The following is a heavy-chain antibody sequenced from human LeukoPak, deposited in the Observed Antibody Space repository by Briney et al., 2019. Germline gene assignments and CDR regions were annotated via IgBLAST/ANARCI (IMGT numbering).Heavy chain of an antibody. V-gene: IGHV1-2*02. CDR3: ARVADYSDSSGYYTY. CDR1: GYTFTGYY. Sequence: ASVKVSCKASGYTFTGYYMHWVRQAPGQGLEWMGWINPNSGGTNYAQKFQGRGTMTRDTSISTAYMELSRLRSDDTAVYYCARVADYSDSSGYYTYWGQGTLVTVSS. CDR2: INPNSGGT. D-gene: IGHD3-22*01. J-gene: IGHJ4*02.